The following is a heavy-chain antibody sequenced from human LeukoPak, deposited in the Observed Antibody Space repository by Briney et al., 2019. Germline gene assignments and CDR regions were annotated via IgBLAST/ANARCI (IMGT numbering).Heavy chain of an antibody. CDR3: ASGSRSQSYYFDY. CDR1: GYTFATFG. V-gene: IGHV1-18*01. J-gene: IGHJ4*02. Sequence: ASVKVSCKASGYTFATFGISWVRQAPGQGLEWMGWISANNGNTNYAQKFQGRVTMTTDTSTSTAYMELRSLRSDDTAVYYCASGSRSQSYYFDYWGQGTLVTVSS. D-gene: IGHD5-12*01. CDR2: ISANNGNT.